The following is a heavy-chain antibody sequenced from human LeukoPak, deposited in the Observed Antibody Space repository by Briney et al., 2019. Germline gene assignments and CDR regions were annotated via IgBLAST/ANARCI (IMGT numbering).Heavy chain of an antibody. CDR3: ARRAREDRYTSLDNWFDP. J-gene: IGHJ5*02. Sequence: SETLSLTCTVSGGSISTYHWGWIRQPPGKGLEWIGYISYSGGTKYNPSLKSRVTISLDTSKNQFSLELSSVTAADTAIYYCARRAREDRYTSLDNWFDPWGQGTLVTVST. CDR2: ISYSGGT. D-gene: IGHD3-16*02. CDR1: GGSISTYH. V-gene: IGHV4-59*08.